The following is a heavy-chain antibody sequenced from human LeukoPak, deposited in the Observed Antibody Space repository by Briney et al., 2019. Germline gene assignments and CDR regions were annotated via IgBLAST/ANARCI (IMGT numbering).Heavy chain of an antibody. J-gene: IGHJ4*02. V-gene: IGHV3-23*01. Sequence: GGSLRLSCAASGFTLSSYAMSWVRQAPGKGLECVSAISGSGGSTYYADSVKGRFTISRDNPKNTLYLQMNSRRAEDTAVYYCAKGGGLWFGELFDYWGQGTLVTVSS. CDR1: GFTLSSYA. CDR3: AKGGGLWFGELFDY. CDR2: ISGSGGST. D-gene: IGHD3-10*01.